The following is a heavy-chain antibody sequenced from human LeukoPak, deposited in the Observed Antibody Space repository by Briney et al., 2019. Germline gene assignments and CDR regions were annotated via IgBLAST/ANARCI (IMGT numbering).Heavy chain of an antibody. V-gene: IGHV3-30*04. CDR1: GFTFSNFS. CDR3: ATWVDNGYLIATFDY. Sequence: GGSLRLSCAASGFTFSNFSIHWVRQAPDKGLEWLAFVSSDGSKKYYADSVKGRFIISRDISKNTLYLQTNSLRVEDTAVYYCATWVDNGYLIATFDYWGQGTLVTVSS. J-gene: IGHJ4*02. CDR2: VSSDGSKK. D-gene: IGHD3-22*01.